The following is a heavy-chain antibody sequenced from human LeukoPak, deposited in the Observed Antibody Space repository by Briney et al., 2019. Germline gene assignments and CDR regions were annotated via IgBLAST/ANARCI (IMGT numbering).Heavy chain of an antibody. CDR1: GFTFSTYD. J-gene: IGHJ4*02. CDR2: IGTVDNT. Sequence: PGGSLRLSCAASGFTFSTYDFHCVRQATGKGLEWVSSIGTVDNTYYIDSVKGRFFISRENAENSLYLQMNSLRAGDTAVYYCVRVAVTGFDFWGQGTLVTVSS. CDR3: VRVAVTGFDF. D-gene: IGHD6-19*01. V-gene: IGHV3-13*01.